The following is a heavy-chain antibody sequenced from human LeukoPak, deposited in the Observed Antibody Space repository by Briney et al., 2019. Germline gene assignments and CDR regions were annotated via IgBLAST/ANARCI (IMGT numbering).Heavy chain of an antibody. V-gene: IGHV4-31*03. Sequence: SETLSLTCTVSGGSISSGGYYWGWHRQHPGTGLEWVGYIYYSGSTYYNPSLKRRVTISEDTSKNQFSLKLSSVTAADTAVYYCARTPWGLNYFAYWGQGTLVTVSS. CDR1: GGSISSGGYY. D-gene: IGHD1-26*01. CDR3: ARTPWGLNYFAY. J-gene: IGHJ4*02. CDR2: IYYSGST.